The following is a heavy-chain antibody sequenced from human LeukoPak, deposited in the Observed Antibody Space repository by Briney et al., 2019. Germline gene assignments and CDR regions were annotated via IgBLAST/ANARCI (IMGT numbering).Heavy chain of an antibody. CDR1: GGSISSYH. V-gene: IGHV4-59*01. CDR2: IYYSGST. D-gene: IGHD3-16*01. J-gene: IGHJ4*02. Sequence: SETLSLTCTVSGGSISSYHWSWIRQPPGKGLEWIGYIYYSGSTNYNPSLKSRVTISVDTSKNQFSLKLSSVTAADTAVYYCARGITFGGVVDYWGQGTLVTVSS. CDR3: ARGITFGGVVDY.